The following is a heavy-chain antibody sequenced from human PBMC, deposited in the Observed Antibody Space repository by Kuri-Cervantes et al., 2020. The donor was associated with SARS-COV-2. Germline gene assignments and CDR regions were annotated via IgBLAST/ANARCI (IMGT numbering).Heavy chain of an antibody. CDR2: ISSSSSYI. D-gene: IGHD2-2*01. V-gene: IGHV3-21*01. J-gene: IGHJ3*01. CDR3: ARDHCSSTSCYL. CDR1: GFTFSSYS. Sequence: GESLKISCAASGFTFSSYSMNLVRQAPGKGLEWVSSISSSSSYIYYADSVKGRFTISRDNAKNSLYLQMNSLRAEDTAVYYCARDHCSSTSCYLWGQGTMVTVSS.